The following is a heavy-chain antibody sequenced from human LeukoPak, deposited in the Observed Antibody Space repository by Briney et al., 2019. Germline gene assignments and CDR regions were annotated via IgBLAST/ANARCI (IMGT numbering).Heavy chain of an antibody. D-gene: IGHD4-17*01. CDR1: GFTFSDYY. CDR2: ISNSDNTI. Sequence: GGSLRLSCAASGFTFSDYYMSWLRQAPGKGLEWVSHISNSDNTIYYADSVKGRFTISRDNGKNSLYLQMNSLRAEDTAVYYCARAATVTAESAFGYWGQGTLVTVSS. J-gene: IGHJ4*02. CDR3: ARAATVTAESAFGY. V-gene: IGHV3-11*04.